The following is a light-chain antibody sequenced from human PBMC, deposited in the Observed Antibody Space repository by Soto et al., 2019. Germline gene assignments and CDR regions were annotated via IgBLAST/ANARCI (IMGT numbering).Light chain of an antibody. J-gene: IGLJ2*01. CDR1: SSDVGGYNY. CDR2: EVS. V-gene: IGLV2-8*01. CDR3: SSYSGSNKVI. Sequence: QSVLTQPPSASGSPGQSVTISCTGTSSDVGGYNYVSWYQQHPGKAPKLIIYEVSKRPSGDPDRFSGSKSGNTASLTVSGRQAEDEADYYCSSYSGSNKVIFGGETKVTVL.